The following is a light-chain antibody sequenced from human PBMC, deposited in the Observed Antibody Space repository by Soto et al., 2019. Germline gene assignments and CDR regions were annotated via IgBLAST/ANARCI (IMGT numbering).Light chain of an antibody. CDR1: SSDVGSYNL. V-gene: IGLV2-23*02. J-gene: IGLJ2*01. CDR3: CAYVSRNTHVV. Sequence: QSALTQPASVSGSPGQSITISCTGTSSDVGSYNLVSWYQQHPGKAPKLMIYEVSERPLGVSHRFSGSKSGNTASLTISGLQAEDEADYDCAYVSRNTHVVFGGGTQLTVL. CDR2: EVS.